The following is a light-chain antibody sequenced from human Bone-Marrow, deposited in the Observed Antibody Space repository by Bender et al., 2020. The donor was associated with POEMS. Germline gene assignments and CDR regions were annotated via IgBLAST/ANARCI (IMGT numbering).Light chain of an antibody. Sequence: QTVVTQEPSLTVSPGGTVTLTCASSTGTVTSVNFPNWFQQKPGQAPRPLIYSTDNKHSWTPARFSGSLLGGKAALTLSGVEPEDEADYYCLLYYNGLHVFGGGTKLTVL. CDR2: STD. CDR3: LLYYNGLHV. V-gene: IGLV7-43*01. CDR1: TGTVTSVNF. J-gene: IGLJ2*01.